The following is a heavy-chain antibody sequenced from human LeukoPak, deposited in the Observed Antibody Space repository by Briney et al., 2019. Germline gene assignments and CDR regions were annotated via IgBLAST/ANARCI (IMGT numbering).Heavy chain of an antibody. CDR1: GYTFNSND. J-gene: IGHJ4*02. CDR3: ARGRGKAYYNTDCYPDY. CDR2: MNPNSGNT. D-gene: IGHD2-21*02. V-gene: IGHV1-8*01. Sequence: GASVKVSCKASGYTFNSNDINWLRQDTGQGLEWMGWMNPNSGNTGYAQKFQGRVTMTRNVSISTAYMELSSLTSEDTAIYYCARGRGKAYYNTDCYPDYWGQGTRVTVSS.